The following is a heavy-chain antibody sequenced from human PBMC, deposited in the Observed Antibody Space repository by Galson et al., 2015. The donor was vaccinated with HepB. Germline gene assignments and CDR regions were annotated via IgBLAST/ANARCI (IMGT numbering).Heavy chain of an antibody. V-gene: IGHV4-34*01. CDR2: INHSGST. D-gene: IGHD3-10*01. CDR3: ARDVTVRGVTWVGY. J-gene: IGHJ4*02. Sequence: SETLSLTCAVYGGSFSGYYWSWIRQPPGKGLEWIGEINHSGSTNYNPSLKSRVTISVDTSKNQFSLKLSSVTAADTAVYYCARDVTVRGVTWVGYWGQGTLVTVSS. CDR1: GGSFSGYY.